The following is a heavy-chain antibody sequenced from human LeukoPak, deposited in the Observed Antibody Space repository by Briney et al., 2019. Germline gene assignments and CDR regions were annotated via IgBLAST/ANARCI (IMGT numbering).Heavy chain of an antibody. CDR3: ATDNWNYRPKPLYMDV. D-gene: IGHD1-7*01. CDR1: GGTFSRYA. J-gene: IGHJ6*03. CDR2: IIPIFIPA. V-gene: IGHV1-69*05. Sequence: SVSVSCKASGGTFSRYAVSGVRQAPGQGREGMGGIIPIFIPATYAQKFQGRVTITTHQSTSTAYMQLSSLRSEHTPVYYCATDNWNYRPKPLYMDVWGKGTTVTVSS.